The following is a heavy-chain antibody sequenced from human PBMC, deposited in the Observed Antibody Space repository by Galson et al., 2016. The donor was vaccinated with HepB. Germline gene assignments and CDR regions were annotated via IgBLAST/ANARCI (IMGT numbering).Heavy chain of an antibody. J-gene: IGHJ4*02. Sequence: SVKVSCKASGYTFTAYHIHWVRQARGQGLEWVGKIAPNSGVTTYPQKFQGRVTLTRHTSISPAYMDLTSLTSDDTAVYYCAREVNYVLGGGVPFERWGQGTLVTVSS. CDR1: GYTFTAYH. CDR3: AREVNYVLGGGVPFER. V-gene: IGHV1-2*02. D-gene: IGHD3-16*01. CDR2: IAPNSGVT.